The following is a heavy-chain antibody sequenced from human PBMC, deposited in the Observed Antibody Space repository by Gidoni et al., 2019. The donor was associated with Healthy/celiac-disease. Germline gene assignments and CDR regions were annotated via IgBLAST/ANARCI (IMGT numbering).Heavy chain of an antibody. CDR3: ARFFPYCSSTSCQSAFDI. Sequence: QVQLQQWGAGLLKPSETLSLTCAVYGGSFSGYYWSWIRQPPGKGLEWIGEINHSGSTNYNPSLKSRVTISVDTSKNQFSLKLSSVTAADTAVYYCARFFPYCSSTSCQSAFDIWGQGTMVTVSS. J-gene: IGHJ3*02. CDR2: INHSGST. V-gene: IGHV4-34*01. CDR1: GGSFSGYY. D-gene: IGHD2-2*01.